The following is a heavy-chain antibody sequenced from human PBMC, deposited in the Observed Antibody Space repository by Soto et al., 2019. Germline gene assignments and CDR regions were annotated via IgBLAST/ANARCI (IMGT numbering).Heavy chain of an antibody. CDR3: ARDLYYYDSSGYSQPYYYGMDV. CDR1: GFTFSSYA. J-gene: IGHJ6*02. D-gene: IGHD3-22*01. CDR2: ISYDGSNK. V-gene: IGHV3-30-3*01. Sequence: PGGSLRLSCAASGFTFSSYAMHWVRQAPGKGLEWVAVISYDGSNKYYADSVKGRFTVSRDNSKNTLYLQMNSLRAEDTAVYYCARDLYYYDSSGYSQPYYYGMDVWGQGTTVTVSS.